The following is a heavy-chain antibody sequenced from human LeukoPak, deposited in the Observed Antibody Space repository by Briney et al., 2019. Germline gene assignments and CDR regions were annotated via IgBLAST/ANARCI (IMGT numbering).Heavy chain of an antibody. D-gene: IGHD3-10*01. J-gene: IGHJ4*02. CDR1: GASLSWYY. CDR2: IFPGGSP. V-gene: IGHV4-4*07. Sequence: TLSLTCNASGASLSWYYWSWIRQPAGKGLEWIGRIFPGGSPTYNPSLMSRVAMSVDMSKNQFSLNLNSVTAADTAIYYCARHYYGLASTIDFWGQGTLVTVYS. CDR3: ARHYYGLASTIDF.